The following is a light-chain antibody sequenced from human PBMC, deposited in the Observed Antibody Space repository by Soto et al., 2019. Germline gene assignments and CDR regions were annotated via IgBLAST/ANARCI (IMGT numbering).Light chain of an antibody. J-gene: IGKJ3*01. V-gene: IGKV3-20*01. Sequence: EIVLAQSPVTLSLSPGERATLSCRASQRGSSSYLAWYQQKPGQAPRLLIYGASSRAAGIPDRFSGSGSGTDFTLTISRLEPEDFALYYCQLYDYSSFTFTFGPGTKVDIK. CDR1: QRGSSSY. CDR3: QLYDYSSFTFT. CDR2: GAS.